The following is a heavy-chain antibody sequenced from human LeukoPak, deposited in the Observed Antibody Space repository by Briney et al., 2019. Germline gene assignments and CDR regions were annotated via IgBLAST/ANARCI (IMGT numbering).Heavy chain of an antibody. CDR3: AKPITIFGVVPADAFDI. D-gene: IGHD3-3*01. CDR1: GFTFSSYA. J-gene: IGHJ3*02. V-gene: IGHV3-23*01. CDR2: ISGSGGST. Sequence: PGGSLRLSCAASGFTFSSYAMNWVRQAPGKGLEWVSAISGSGGSTYYADSVKGRFTISRDNSKNTLYLQMNSLRAEDTAVYYCAKPITIFGVVPADAFDIWGQGTMVTVSS.